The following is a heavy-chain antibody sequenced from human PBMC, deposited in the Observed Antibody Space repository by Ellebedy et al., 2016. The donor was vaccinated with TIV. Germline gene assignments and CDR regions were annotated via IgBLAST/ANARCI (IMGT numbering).Heavy chain of an antibody. CDR2: ISAYNGDT. V-gene: IGHV1-18*01. D-gene: IGHD2-8*01. Sequence: AASVKVSCKASGYTFTSYGISWVRQAPGQGLEWMGWISAYNGDTNYAQKFQGRVIMTTDTSTSTAYMELSSLRSEDTAVYYCATDLRYCSNDVCFKRYDAFDIWGQGTMVTVSS. CDR3: ATDLRYCSNDVCFKRYDAFDI. J-gene: IGHJ3*02. CDR1: GYTFTSYG.